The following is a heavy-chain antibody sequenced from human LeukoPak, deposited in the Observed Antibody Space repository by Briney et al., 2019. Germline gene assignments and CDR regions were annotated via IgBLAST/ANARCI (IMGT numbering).Heavy chain of an antibody. J-gene: IGHJ4*02. V-gene: IGHV3-21*01. CDR3: ARNTGWSYYFDY. D-gene: IGHD2-15*01. CDR2: ISSSSSYI. Sequence: GGSLRLSCAASGFTFSSYSMNWVRQAPGKGQEGVSSISSSSSYIYYADSVKGRFTISRDNAKTSLYLQMDSLRAEDTAVYYCARNTGWSYYFDYWGQGTLVTVSS. CDR1: GFTFSSYS.